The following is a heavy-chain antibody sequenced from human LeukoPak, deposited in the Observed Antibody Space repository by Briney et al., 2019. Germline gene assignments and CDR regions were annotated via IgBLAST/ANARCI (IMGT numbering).Heavy chain of an antibody. J-gene: IGHJ4*02. Sequence: SETLSLTCTISGGSISSYYWSWIRQPAGKGLEWIGRIYTSASTNYNPSLKSRVTMSVDTSKNQFSLKLSSVIAADTAVYYCASGSYGGSFDYWGQGTLVTVSS. CDR2: IYTSAST. CDR3: ASGSYGGSFDY. D-gene: IGHD5-18*01. V-gene: IGHV4-4*07. CDR1: GGSISSYY.